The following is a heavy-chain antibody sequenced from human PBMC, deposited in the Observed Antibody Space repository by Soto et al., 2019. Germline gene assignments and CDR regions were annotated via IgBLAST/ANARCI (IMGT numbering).Heavy chain of an antibody. CDR3: AKDRDPARDYYYYYMDV. V-gene: IGHV3-23*01. CDR1: GFTFSSYA. J-gene: IGHJ6*03. CDR2: ISGSGGST. Sequence: EVQLLESGGGLVQPGGSLRLSCAASGFTFSSYAMSWVRQAPGKGLEWVSAISGSGGSTYYADSVKGRFTISRDNSKNTLYLQMYSLRAEDTAVYYCAKDRDPARDYYYYYMDVWGKGTTVTVSS.